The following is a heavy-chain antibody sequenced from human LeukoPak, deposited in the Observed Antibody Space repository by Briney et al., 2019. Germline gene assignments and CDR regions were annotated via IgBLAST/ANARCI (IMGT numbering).Heavy chain of an antibody. D-gene: IGHD2-15*01. V-gene: IGHV4-59*08. CDR1: GGSISSYY. CDR2: IYYSGST. CDR3: ARHYGYCSGGSCLYFDY. J-gene: IGHJ4*02. Sequence: SETLSLTCTVSGGSISSYYWSWIRQPPGKGLEWIGYIYYSGSTNYNPSLKSRVTISVDTSKNQFSLKLSSVTAADTAVYYCARHYGYCSGGSCLYFDYWGQGTLVTVSS.